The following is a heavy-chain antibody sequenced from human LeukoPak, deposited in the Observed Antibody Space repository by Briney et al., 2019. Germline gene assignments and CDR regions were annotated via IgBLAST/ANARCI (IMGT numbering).Heavy chain of an antibody. D-gene: IGHD6-13*01. CDR2: ISGSGGTT. Sequence: GGSLRLSCAASGFTFSSYAMSWVRQAPGKGLEWVSTISGSGGTTYYADSVKGRFTISRDKSKNTMSLQMNSLRAEDTAVYFCAKDREYSSSWNYYFDSWGQGTLVTVSS. CDR3: AKDREYSSSWNYYFDS. V-gene: IGHV3-23*01. CDR1: GFTFSSYA. J-gene: IGHJ4*02.